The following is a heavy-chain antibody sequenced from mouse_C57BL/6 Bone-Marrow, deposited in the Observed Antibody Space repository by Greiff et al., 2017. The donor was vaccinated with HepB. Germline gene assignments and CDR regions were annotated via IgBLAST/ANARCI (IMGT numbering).Heavy chain of an antibody. Sequence: VQLQQSGAELVKPGASVKMSCKASGYTFTSYWITWVKQRPGQGLEWIGDIYPGSGSTNYNEKFKSKATLTVDTSSSTAYMQLSSLTSEDSAVYYCARRGRADSSGYDYAMDYWGQGTSVTVSS. V-gene: IGHV1-55*01. CDR1: GYTFTSYW. D-gene: IGHD3-2*02. CDR3: ARRGRADSSGYDYAMDY. J-gene: IGHJ4*01. CDR2: IYPGSGST.